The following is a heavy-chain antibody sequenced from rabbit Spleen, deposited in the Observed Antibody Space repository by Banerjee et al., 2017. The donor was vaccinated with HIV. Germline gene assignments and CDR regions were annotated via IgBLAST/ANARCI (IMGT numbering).Heavy chain of an antibody. CDR2: IYADSSGST. V-gene: IGHV1S45*01. Sequence: QEQLVEFGGDLVKPGISLTLTCTASGFSFSSSYYICWVRQAPGMGLECTACIYADSSGSTYYANWAKGRFTISKASSTTVTLQMTSLTVADTATYFCARGSATMTMVITGYYLNLWGPGTLVTVS. D-gene: IGHD2-1*01. CDR1: GFSFSSSYY. CDR3: ARGSATMTMVITGYYLNL. J-gene: IGHJ4*01.